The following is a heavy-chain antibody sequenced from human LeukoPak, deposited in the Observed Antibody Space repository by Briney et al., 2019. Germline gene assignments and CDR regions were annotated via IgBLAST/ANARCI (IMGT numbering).Heavy chain of an antibody. J-gene: IGHJ4*02. CDR3: AKDMYPYPTYGDYVENPFDY. CDR1: GFTFSSYA. V-gene: IGHV3-23*01. Sequence: SGGSLRLSCAASGFTFSSYAMSWVRQAPGKGLGWVSAISGSGGSTYYADSVKGRFTFSRDNSKNPLYLKMTSLRAEDTAVYYCAKDMYPYPTYGDYVENPFDYWGQGTLVTVSS. CDR2: ISGSGGST. D-gene: IGHD4-17*01.